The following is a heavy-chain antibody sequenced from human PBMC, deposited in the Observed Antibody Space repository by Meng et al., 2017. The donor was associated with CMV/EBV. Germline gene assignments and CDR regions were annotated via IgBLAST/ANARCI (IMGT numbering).Heavy chain of an antibody. CDR2: IYYSGST. D-gene: IGHD3-3*01. CDR3: AGSSLRFLELDYYYYGMDV. CDR1: GGSISCYY. Sequence: SETLSLTCTVSGGSISCYYWSWIRQPPGKGLEWIGYIYYSGSTNYNPSLKSRVTISVDTSKNQFSLKLSSVTAADTAVYYCAGSSLRFLELDYYYYGMDVWGQGTTVTVSS. V-gene: IGHV4-59*01. J-gene: IGHJ6*02.